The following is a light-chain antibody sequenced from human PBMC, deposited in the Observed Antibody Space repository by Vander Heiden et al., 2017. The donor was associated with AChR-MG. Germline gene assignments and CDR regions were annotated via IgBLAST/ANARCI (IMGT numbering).Light chain of an antibody. Sequence: SNNIGSYAVGWFQQISHGAPKTVMFGNSLPSGISDRFSGSKSGTTASLTISGLQPEDEADYYCSTWDYSLSVVVFGGGTKLTVL. CDR3: STWDYSLSVVV. V-gene: IGLV1-36*01. J-gene: IGLJ2*01. CDR1: SNNIGSYA. CDR2: GNS.